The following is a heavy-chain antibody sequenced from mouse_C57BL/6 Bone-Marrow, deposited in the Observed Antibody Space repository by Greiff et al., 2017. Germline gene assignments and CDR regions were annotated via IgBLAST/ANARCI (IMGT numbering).Heavy chain of an antibody. D-gene: IGHD2-1*01. V-gene: IGHV5-6*01. CDR3: ERQVSYGNYDCFDY. J-gene: IGHJ2*01. CDR2: ISSGGSYT. CDR1: GFTFSSYG. Sequence: EVKLVESGGDLVKPGGSLKLSCAASGFTFSSYGMSWVRQTPDKRLEWVATISSGGSYTYYPDSVKGRITIARDNAKNTLYLQMSSLKSEDTAMYYCERQVSYGNYDCFDYWGQGTTLTVSS.